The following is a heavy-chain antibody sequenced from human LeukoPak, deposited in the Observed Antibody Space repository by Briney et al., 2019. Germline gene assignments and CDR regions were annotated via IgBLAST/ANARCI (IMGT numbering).Heavy chain of an antibody. CDR1: GFTFSTYG. V-gene: IGHV3-7*01. CDR2: IKQDGSEK. D-gene: IGHD3-9*01. Sequence: GGSLRLACAASGFTFSTYGMHWVRQAPGKGLEWVANIKQDGSEKYYVDSVKGRFTISRDNAKNSLYLQMNSLRAEDTAVYYCARKVVYYDILIYFDYWGQGTLVTVSS. J-gene: IGHJ4*02. CDR3: ARKVVYYDILIYFDY.